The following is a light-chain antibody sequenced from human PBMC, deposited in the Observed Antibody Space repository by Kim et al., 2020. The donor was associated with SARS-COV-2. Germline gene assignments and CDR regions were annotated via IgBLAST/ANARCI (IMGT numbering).Light chain of an antibody. Sequence: GPSLTLACPDPSRDVGGYNYVSGYQQHPGKAPKLMIYDVSNRPSGVSNRFSGSKSGNTASLTISGLQAEDEADYYCSSYTSSSTVVFGGGTQLTVL. CDR2: DVS. V-gene: IGLV2-14*03. CDR3: SSYTSSSTVV. CDR1: SRDVGGYNY. J-gene: IGLJ2*01.